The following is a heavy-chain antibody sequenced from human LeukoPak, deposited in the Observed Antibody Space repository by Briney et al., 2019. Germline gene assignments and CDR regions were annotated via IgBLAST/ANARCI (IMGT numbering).Heavy chain of an antibody. CDR2: TYYRSKWYN. J-gene: IGHJ4*02. CDR3: AREGVIAGADFDS. Sequence: SQTLSLTCAISGDSVASSSADWNWIRQSPSRGLEWLGRTYYRSKWYNDYAASVQGRISIDPDTSENQFSLQLHSVTPADTAVYYCAREGVIAGADFDSWGQGTLVTVSS. D-gene: IGHD6-13*01. CDR1: GDSVASSSAD. V-gene: IGHV6-1*01.